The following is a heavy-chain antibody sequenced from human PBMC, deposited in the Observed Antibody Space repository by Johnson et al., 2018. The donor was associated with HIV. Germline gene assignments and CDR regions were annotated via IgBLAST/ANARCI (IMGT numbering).Heavy chain of an antibody. D-gene: IGHD1-20*01. J-gene: IGHJ3*02. CDR1: GFTFSNYD. V-gene: IGHV3-30*03. Sequence: QVQLVESGGGVVQPGRSLRLSCAASGFTFSNYDIHWVRQAPGKGLEWVAFISYDGTNKYYVDSVKGRFTISRDNAKNSLYLQMNSLRAEDTAVYYCARVRPYNWNDVHAFDIWGQGTMVTVSS. CDR3: ARVRPYNWNDVHAFDI. CDR2: ISYDGTNK.